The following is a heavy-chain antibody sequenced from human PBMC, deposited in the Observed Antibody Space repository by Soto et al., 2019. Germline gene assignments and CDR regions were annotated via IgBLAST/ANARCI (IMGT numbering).Heavy chain of an antibody. Sequence: PGGSLRLSCAASGFTLRSFTMNWVRQAPGKGLEWVSTISSNSAYIYYTDALRGRFTISRDNAKNSLHLQMNSLRAEDTAVYYCTRDASRDSSARGWFDPWGPGTLVTVCS. J-gene: IGHJ5*02. CDR2: ISSNSAYI. CDR3: TRDASRDSSARGWFDP. D-gene: IGHD6-13*01. CDR1: GFTLRSFT. V-gene: IGHV3-21*01.